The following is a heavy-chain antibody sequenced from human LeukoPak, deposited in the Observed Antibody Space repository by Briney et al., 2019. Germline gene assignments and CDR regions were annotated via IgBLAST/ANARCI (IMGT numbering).Heavy chain of an antibody. J-gene: IGHJ4*02. D-gene: IGHD1-26*01. CDR2: ISNSGGST. CDR3: AKNDQFSGSWYFDC. CDR1: GFTFSSYA. Sequence: GGSLRLSCAASGFTFSSYAMSWVRQAPGKGLEWVSVISNSGGSTYYADSVKVRFTISRDNSKNTLYLQMNSLRAEDTAVYYCAKNDQFSGSWYFDCWGQGTLVTVSS. V-gene: IGHV3-23*01.